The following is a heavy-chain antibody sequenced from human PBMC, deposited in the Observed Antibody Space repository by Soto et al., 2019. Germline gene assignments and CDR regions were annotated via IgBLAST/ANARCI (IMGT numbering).Heavy chain of an antibody. V-gene: IGHV1-46*01. CDR1: GYTFTSYD. CDR2: INPSGGRT. J-gene: IGHJ4*02. D-gene: IGHD3-22*01. CDR3: ARQYYDTSGYYDY. Sequence: SLKVSCKASGYTFTSYDSNCVRHAPGQGLEWMGIINPSGGRTTYAQKFQGRVTMTRDTSTSTVYMELSGLRSEDTAVYYCARQYYDTSGYYDYWGQGTLVTVSS.